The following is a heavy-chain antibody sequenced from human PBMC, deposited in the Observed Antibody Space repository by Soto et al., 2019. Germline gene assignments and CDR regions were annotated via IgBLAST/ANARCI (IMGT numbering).Heavy chain of an antibody. CDR3: ARGDYVWGSYPQPLDY. D-gene: IGHD3-16*02. V-gene: IGHV4-59*01. J-gene: IGHJ4*02. Sequence: SETLSLTCTVSGGSISSYYWSWIRQPPGKGLEWIGYIYYSGSTNYNPSLKSRVTISVDTSKNQFSLKLSSVTAADTAVYYCARGDYVWGSYPQPLDYWGQGTLVTVSS. CDR2: IYYSGST. CDR1: GGSISSYY.